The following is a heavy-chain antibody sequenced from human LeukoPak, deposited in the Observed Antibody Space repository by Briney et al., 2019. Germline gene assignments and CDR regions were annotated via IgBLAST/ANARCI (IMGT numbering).Heavy chain of an antibody. V-gene: IGHV3-30*02. CDR1: GFTFSNYC. CDR2: IRYDGSNK. CDR3: AKDFLKSISLIRGIRSWVGYFDY. Sequence: GSLRLSCAASGFTFSNYCMHWVRQAPGKGLEWVTFIRYDGSNKYYADSVKGRFTISRDNSKNTLYLQMNSLRAEDTAVYYCAKDFLKSISLIRGIRSWVGYFDYWGQGTLVTVSS. J-gene: IGHJ4*02. D-gene: IGHD3-10*01.